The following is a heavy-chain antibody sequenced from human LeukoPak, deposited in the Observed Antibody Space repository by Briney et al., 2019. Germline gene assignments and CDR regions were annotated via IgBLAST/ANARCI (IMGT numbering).Heavy chain of an antibody. J-gene: IGHJ3*02. D-gene: IGHD2-2*01. V-gene: IGHV4-39*02. Sequence: PSETLSLTCNVSGDSLSSSNYYWDWIRQPPGKGLEWIGSIYYSGSTYYNPSLKSRVTISVDTSKNHFSLKMNSVTAADTAVYYCARLLCTSTSCLWPNAFDIWGQGTLVTVSS. CDR1: GDSLSSSNYY. CDR2: IYYSGST. CDR3: ARLLCTSTSCLWPNAFDI.